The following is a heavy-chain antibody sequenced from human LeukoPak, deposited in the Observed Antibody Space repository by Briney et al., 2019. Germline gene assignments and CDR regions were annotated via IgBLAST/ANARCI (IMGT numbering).Heavy chain of an antibody. J-gene: IGHJ6*02. Sequence: ASVKVSCKASGYTFTGYYMHWVRQAPGQGLEWMGGINPNSGGTNYAQKFQGRVTMTRDTSISTAYMELRRLRSDDTAVYYCARGEYSGYEHPYYYGMDVWGQGTTVTVSS. V-gene: IGHV1-2*02. CDR2: INPNSGGT. D-gene: IGHD5-12*01. CDR3: ARGEYSGYEHPYYYGMDV. CDR1: GYTFTGYY.